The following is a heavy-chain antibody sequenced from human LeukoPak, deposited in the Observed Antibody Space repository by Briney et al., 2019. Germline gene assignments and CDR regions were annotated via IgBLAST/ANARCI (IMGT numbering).Heavy chain of an antibody. J-gene: IGHJ5*02. V-gene: IGHV4-39*07. Sequence: SETLSLTCTVSGDSISSSNYYWGWIRQPPGKGLDWVGSIYYSGSTYYNPSLKSRVTISLDTSKNQFSLKLSSVTAADTAVYYCARGVGLLWFGELPNWFDPWGQGTLVTVSS. CDR3: ARGVGLLWFGELPNWFDP. D-gene: IGHD3-10*01. CDR2: IYYSGST. CDR1: GDSISSSNYY.